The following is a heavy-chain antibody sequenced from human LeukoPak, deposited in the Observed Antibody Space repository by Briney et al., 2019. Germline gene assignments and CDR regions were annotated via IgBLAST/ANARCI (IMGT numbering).Heavy chain of an antibody. V-gene: IGHV1-69*06. J-gene: IGHJ6*03. CDR1: GGTFSSYA. CDR2: IIPIFGTA. D-gene: IGHD6-19*01. Sequence: ASVKVSCKASGGTFSSYAISWVRQAPGQGLEWMGGIIPIFGTANYAQKFQGRVTITADKSTSTAHMELSSLRSEDTAVYYCARGGLAVAGPYYYYYYMDVWGKGTTVTISS. CDR3: ARGGLAVAGPYYYYYYMDV.